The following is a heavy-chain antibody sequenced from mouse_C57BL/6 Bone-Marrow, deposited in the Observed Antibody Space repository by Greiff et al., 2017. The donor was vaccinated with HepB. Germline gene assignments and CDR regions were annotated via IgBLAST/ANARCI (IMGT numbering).Heavy chain of an antibody. Sequence: EVQLQQSGTVLARPGASVKMSCKTSGYTFTSYWMHWVKQRPGQGLVWIGAIYPGNSDTSYNQKFKGKAKLTAVTSASTAYMELSSLTNEDSAVYYCTRRNSNYNWYFDVWGTGTTVTVSS. CDR3: TRRNSNYNWYFDV. CDR2: IYPGNSDT. V-gene: IGHV1-5*01. D-gene: IGHD2-5*01. CDR1: GYTFTSYW. J-gene: IGHJ1*03.